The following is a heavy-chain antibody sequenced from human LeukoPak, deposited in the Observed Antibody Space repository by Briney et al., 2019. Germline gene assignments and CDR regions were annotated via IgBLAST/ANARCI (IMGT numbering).Heavy chain of an antibody. J-gene: IGHJ3*02. CDR1: GVSFSGYY. CDR3: ARGSEGYDFWSGYHDAFDI. Sequence: SETLSLTCAVYGVSFSGYYWIWLRQPPGKGLEWMGDINHSGSTNYNPSLKRRVTISVDTSKNQFSLKLSSVTAADTAVYYCARGSEGYDFWSGYHDAFDIWGQGTMVTVSS. V-gene: IGHV4-34*01. D-gene: IGHD3-3*01. CDR2: INHSGST.